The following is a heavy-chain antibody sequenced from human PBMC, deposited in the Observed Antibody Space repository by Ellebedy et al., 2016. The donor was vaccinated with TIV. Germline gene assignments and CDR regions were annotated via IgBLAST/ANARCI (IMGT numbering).Heavy chain of an antibody. CDR3: TRVKRGAHFDY. J-gene: IGHJ4*02. CDR2: VKEDGREK. V-gene: IGHV3-7*01. Sequence: GESLKISCETSEFTFINYWMSWVRQAPGKGVEWVGSVKEDGREKSYVDSVKGRFTISRDNAKDLLYLQMNSLRAEDTAMYYCTRVKRGAHFDYWGQGTLVTVSS. CDR1: EFTFINYW. D-gene: IGHD3-10*01.